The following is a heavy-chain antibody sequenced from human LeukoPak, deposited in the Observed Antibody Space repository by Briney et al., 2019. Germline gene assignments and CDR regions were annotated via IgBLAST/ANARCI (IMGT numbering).Heavy chain of an antibody. CDR3: AKEIAARPVYFDY. J-gene: IGHJ4*02. V-gene: IGHV3-30*02. CDR2: IRYDGSNK. D-gene: IGHD6-6*01. CDR1: GFTFSSYG. Sequence: GRSLRLSCAASGFTFSSYGMHWVRQAPGKGLEWVAFIRYDGSNKYYADSVKGRFTISRDNSKNTLYLQMNSLRAEDTAVYYCAKEIAARPVYFDYWGQGTLVTVSS.